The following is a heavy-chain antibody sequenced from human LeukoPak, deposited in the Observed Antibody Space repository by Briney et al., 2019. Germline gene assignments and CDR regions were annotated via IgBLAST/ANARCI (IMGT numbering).Heavy chain of an antibody. CDR3: ARDQVESSGLEAFDI. D-gene: IGHD6-25*01. V-gene: IGHV4-59*01. CDR1: GGSISSYY. CDR2: IYYSGST. Sequence: SETLSLTCTVSGGSISSYYWSWIRQPPGKGLEWIGYIYYSGSTNYNPSLKSRVTISVDASKNQFSLKLSSVTAADTAVYYCARDQVESSGLEAFDIWGQGTMVTVSS. J-gene: IGHJ3*02.